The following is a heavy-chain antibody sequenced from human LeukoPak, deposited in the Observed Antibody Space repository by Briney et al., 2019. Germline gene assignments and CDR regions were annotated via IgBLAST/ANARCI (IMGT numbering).Heavy chain of an antibody. V-gene: IGHV4-34*01. Sequence: SETLSLTCAVYGGSFSGYYWSWIRQPPGKGLEWIGEINHSGSTNYNPSLKSRVTISVDTSKNQFSLKLGSVTAADTAVYYCARETGTPERYYFDYWGQGTLVTVSS. CDR3: ARETGTPERYYFDY. CDR1: GGSFSGYY. D-gene: IGHD1-1*01. J-gene: IGHJ4*02. CDR2: INHSGST.